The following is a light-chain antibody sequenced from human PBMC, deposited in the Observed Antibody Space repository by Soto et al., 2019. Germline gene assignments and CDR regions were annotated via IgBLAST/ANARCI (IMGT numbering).Light chain of an antibody. CDR3: HSRA. Sequence: DIQMTQSPSTLSGSAGDRVTITCRASQTISRWLAWYQQKPGRAPKLLIYDASTLESGVPSRFSGSGSETEFTLTISRLQPDDFATYFCHSRAFGQGTRLEIK. V-gene: IGKV1-5*01. J-gene: IGKJ5*01. CDR1: QTISRW. CDR2: DAS.